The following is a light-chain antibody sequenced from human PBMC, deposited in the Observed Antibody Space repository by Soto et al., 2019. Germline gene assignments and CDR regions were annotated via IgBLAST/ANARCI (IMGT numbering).Light chain of an antibody. CDR2: GAS. Sequence: EIVMTQSPATLSVSPGERATLSCRASQSVSSSYLAWYQQKPGQAPRLLIYGASSRATGIPDRFSGSGSGTEFTLTISSLQSEDFAVYYCQQYNNWPPCTFGQGTKVDIK. J-gene: IGKJ1*01. CDR1: QSVSSSY. V-gene: IGKV3D-15*01. CDR3: QQYNNWPPCT.